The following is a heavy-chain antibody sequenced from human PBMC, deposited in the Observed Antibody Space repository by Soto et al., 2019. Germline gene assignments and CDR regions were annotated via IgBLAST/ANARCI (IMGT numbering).Heavy chain of an antibody. Sequence: ASVKVSCKASGYTFTSYDINWVRQATGQGLEWMGWMNPNSGNTGYAQKFQGRVTMTRNTSISTTYMELSSLRSEDTAVYYCARGGVFFFAAPTNPFDYWGQGTLVTVSS. CDR2: MNPNSGNT. CDR1: GYTFTSYD. V-gene: IGHV1-8*01. D-gene: IGHD3-10*01. CDR3: ARGGVFFFAAPTNPFDY. J-gene: IGHJ4*02.